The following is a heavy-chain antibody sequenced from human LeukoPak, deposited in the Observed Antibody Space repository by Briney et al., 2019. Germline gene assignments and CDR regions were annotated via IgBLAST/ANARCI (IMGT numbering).Heavy chain of an antibody. Sequence: ASVKVSCKASGYTFTGYYMHWVRQAPGEGLEWMGWINPKSGGTNYAQKFQGRVTVTRDTSISTAYMELSRLRFDDTAVYYCAREWDYPDAFDIWGQGTMVTVSS. CDR2: INPKSGGT. J-gene: IGHJ3*02. V-gene: IGHV1-2*02. D-gene: IGHD1-7*01. CDR1: GYTFTGYY. CDR3: AREWDYPDAFDI.